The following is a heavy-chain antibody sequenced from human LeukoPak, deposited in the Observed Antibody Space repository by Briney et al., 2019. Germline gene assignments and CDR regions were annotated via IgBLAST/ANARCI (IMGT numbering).Heavy chain of an antibody. J-gene: IGHJ4*02. CDR3: ASIAAHVGYFDY. V-gene: IGHV1-3*01. Sequence: ASVKVSCKASGYTFTSYAMHWVRQAPGQRHEWMGWINAGNGNTKYSQKFQGRVTITRDTSASTAYMELSSLRSEDTAVYYCASIAAHVGYFDYWGQGTLVTVSS. D-gene: IGHD6-13*01. CDR2: INAGNGNT. CDR1: GYTFTSYA.